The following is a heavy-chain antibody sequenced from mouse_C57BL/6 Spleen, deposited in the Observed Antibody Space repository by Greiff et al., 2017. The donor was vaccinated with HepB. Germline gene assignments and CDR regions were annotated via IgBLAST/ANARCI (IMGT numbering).Heavy chain of an antibody. D-gene: IGHD3-2*02. J-gene: IGHJ3*01. CDR3: AREGQLRLLFAY. V-gene: IGHV1-55*01. CDR2: IYPGSGST. Sequence: QVQLQQSGAELVKPGASVKMSCKASGYTFTSYWITWVKQRPGQGLEWIGDIYPGSGSTNYNEKFKSKATLTVDTSSSTAYMQLSSLTSEDSAVYYCAREGQLRLLFAYWGQGTLVTVSA. CDR1: GYTFTSYW.